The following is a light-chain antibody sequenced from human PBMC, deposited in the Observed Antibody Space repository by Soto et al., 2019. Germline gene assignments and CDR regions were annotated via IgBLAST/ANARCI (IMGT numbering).Light chain of an antibody. V-gene: IGLV4-69*01. CDR2: LNSDGSH. CDR1: SGHSSYA. Sequence: QLVLTQSPSASASLGASVKLTCTLSSGHSSYAIAWHQQQPEKGPRYLMKLNSDGSHSKGDGIPDRFSGSSSGAERYLTISSLVSEDEADYYCQTWGTGMGVFGGGTKLTVL. CDR3: QTWGTGMGV. J-gene: IGLJ2*01.